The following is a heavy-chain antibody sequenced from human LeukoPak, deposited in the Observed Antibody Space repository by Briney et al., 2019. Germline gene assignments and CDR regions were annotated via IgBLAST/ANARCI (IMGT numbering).Heavy chain of an antibody. CDR3: AREAPIAAAGNYYYGMDV. Sequence: ASVKVSCKASGYTSTSYGISWVRQAPGQGLEWLGWISAYNGNTNYAQKLQGRVTMTTDTSTSTAYMELRSLRSDDTAVYYCAREAPIAAAGNYYYGMDVWGQGTTVTVSS. J-gene: IGHJ6*02. D-gene: IGHD6-13*01. CDR2: ISAYNGNT. CDR1: GYTSTSYG. V-gene: IGHV1-18*01.